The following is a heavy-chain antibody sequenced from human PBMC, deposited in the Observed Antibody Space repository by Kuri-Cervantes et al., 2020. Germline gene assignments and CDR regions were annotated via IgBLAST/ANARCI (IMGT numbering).Heavy chain of an antibody. CDR1: GYTFTGYY. J-gene: IGHJ3*02. CDR3: AGSYGDYLDPSSWGAFDI. Sequence: ASVKVSCKASGYTFTGYYMHWVRQAPGQGLEWMGIINPSGGSTSYAQKLQGRVTMTTDTSTSTAYMELRSLRSDDTAVYYCAGSYGDYLDPSSWGAFDIWGQGTMVTVSS. D-gene: IGHD4-17*01. CDR2: INPSGGST. V-gene: IGHV1-46*01.